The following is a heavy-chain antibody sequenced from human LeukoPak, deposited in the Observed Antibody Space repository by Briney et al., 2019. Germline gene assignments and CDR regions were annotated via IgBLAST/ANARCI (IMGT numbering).Heavy chain of an antibody. Sequence: GGSLRLSCAASGLTFSSYAMHWVRQAPGKGLEWVAVISYDGSNKYYADSVKGRFTISRDNSKNTLYLQMNSLRAEDTAVYYCARDPGDTAMGGYYFDYWGQGTLVTVSS. D-gene: IGHD5-18*01. J-gene: IGHJ4*02. CDR2: ISYDGSNK. CDR3: ARDPGDTAMGGYYFDY. V-gene: IGHV3-30*04. CDR1: GLTFSSYA.